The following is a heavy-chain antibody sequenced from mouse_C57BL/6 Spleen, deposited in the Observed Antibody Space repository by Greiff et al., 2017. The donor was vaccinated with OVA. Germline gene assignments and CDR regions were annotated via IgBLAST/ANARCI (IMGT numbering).Heavy chain of an antibody. CDR3: AREGAGNFAY. D-gene: IGHD3-3*01. Sequence: QVQLQQPGAELVKPGASVKLSCKASGYTFTSYWMHWVKQRPGQGLEWIGMIHPNSGSTNYNEKFKSKATLTVDKSSSTAYMQLSSLTSEDSAVYYCAREGAGNFAYWGQGTLVTVSA. CDR1: GYTFTSYW. CDR2: IHPNSGST. J-gene: IGHJ3*01. V-gene: IGHV1-64*01.